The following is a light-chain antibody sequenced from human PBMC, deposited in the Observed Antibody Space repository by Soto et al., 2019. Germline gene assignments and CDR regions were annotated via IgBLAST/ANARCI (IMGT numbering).Light chain of an antibody. J-gene: IGLJ3*02. CDR2: DVS. CDR1: SSDVGGYNY. V-gene: IGLV2-14*01. CDR3: SSYTDDSIL. Sequence: QSALTQPASVSGSPGQSITISCTGTSSDVGGYNYVSWYQEHPGKVPKLMIYDVSNRPSGVSNRFSGSKSGNTAFLTISGLQAEDEADYYCSSYTDDSILFGRGTKLTVL.